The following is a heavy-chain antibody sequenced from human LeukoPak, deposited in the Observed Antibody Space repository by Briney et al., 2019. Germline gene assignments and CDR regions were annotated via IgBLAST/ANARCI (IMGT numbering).Heavy chain of an antibody. D-gene: IGHD2/OR15-2a*01. CDR3: SAPRGIVPDVYRMDV. J-gene: IGHJ6*02. V-gene: IGHV3-15*01. CDR1: RFTFSNAL. CDR2: MKTKTEGGAA. Sequence: GGSLSLSRAASRFTFSNALMTWVRQAPGKGREWVGLMKTKTEGGAADYAAPVKGRFTISRDDSKNTLYLQMDSLKPEDTAVYYCSAPRGIVPDVYRMDVWGQGTTVTVSS.